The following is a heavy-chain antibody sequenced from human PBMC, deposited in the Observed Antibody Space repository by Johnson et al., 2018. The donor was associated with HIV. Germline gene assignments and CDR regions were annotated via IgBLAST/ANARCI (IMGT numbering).Heavy chain of an antibody. J-gene: IGHJ3*02. V-gene: IGHV3-66*02. CDR3: ARDYETI. CDR2: IYSGGST. Sequence: VQLVESGGGWVKPGGPLRLSCAASGFSFSDYYMSWIRQAPGKGLEWVSIIYSGGSTYYADSVKGRFTISRDNSKDTLYLEMNSLRAEDTAVYYCARDYETIWGQGTMVTVSS. D-gene: IGHD3-16*01. CDR1: GFSFSDYY.